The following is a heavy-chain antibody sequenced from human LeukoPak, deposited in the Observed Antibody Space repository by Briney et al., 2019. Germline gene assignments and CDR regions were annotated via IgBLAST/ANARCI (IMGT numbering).Heavy chain of an antibody. CDR3: ARAYCSSTSCYSYYLDY. V-gene: IGHV4-39*01. CDR1: GGSISSSSYY. CDR2: IYYSGST. Sequence: PSETLSLTCTVSGGSISSSSYYWGWIRQPPGKGLEWIGSIYYSGSTYYNPSLKSRVTISVDTSKNQFSLKLSSVTAADTAVYYCARAYCSSTSCYSYYLDYWGQGTLVTVSS. J-gene: IGHJ4*02. D-gene: IGHD2-2*01.